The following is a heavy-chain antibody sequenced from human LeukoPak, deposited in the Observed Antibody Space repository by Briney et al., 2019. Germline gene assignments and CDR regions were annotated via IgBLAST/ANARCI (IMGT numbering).Heavy chain of an antibody. CDR3: ARETIDCGGDCYDY. J-gene: IGHJ4*02. D-gene: IGHD2-21*01. Sequence: GGSLRLSCAASGFTLSNYEMNWVRQAPGKGLEWISYITADGSKAYYAGSVKGRFTISRDNAKNSLYLQMNSLRADDTAVYYCARETIDCGGDCYDYWGQGTLATVSS. V-gene: IGHV3-48*03. CDR1: GFTLSNYE. CDR2: ITADGSKA.